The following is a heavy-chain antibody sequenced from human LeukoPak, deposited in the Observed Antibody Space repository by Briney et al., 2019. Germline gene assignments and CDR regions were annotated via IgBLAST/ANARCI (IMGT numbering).Heavy chain of an antibody. Sequence: RESLQISCQDSGYRFPNFWLTWVRQLPGKGLEWMGRIDPSDSFINYNPSFQGHVTISADKSSNTAYLQWSSLKASDTAVYYCARQPPRGYNSAWFDSWGQGTLVTVSS. V-gene: IGHV5-10-1*01. CDR1: GYRFPNFW. J-gene: IGHJ5*01. CDR2: IDPSDSFI. CDR3: ARQPPRGYNSAWFDS. D-gene: IGHD6-19*01.